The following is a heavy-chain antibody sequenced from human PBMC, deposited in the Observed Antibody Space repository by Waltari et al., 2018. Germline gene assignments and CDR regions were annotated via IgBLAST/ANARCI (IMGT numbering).Heavy chain of an antibody. V-gene: IGHV3-74*01. CDR1: GFSFSSYW. J-gene: IGHJ4*02. CDR3: ARDPSFGDFEAYFDY. Sequence: EVQLAESGGGLVQPGGSLRLSCAVSGFSFSSYWMYWVRQSPGKGLVWVSQNNSDWSKIDYADSVKGRFTISRDNTKNTLYLEMNSLRAEDTAVYYCARDPSFGDFEAYFDYWGQGTLVTVSS. CDR2: NNSDWSKI. D-gene: IGHD4-17*01.